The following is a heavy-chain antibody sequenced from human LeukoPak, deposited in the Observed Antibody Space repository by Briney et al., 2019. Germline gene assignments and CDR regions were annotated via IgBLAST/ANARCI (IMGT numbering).Heavy chain of an antibody. CDR2: TYYRSKWYN. D-gene: IGHD6-19*01. CDR1: GDSVSSNSAA. CDR3: ARDIAVAGTYLSGFAVYYYGMDV. J-gene: IGHJ6*02. Sequence: SQTLSLTCAISGDSVSSNSAAWNWIRQSPSRGLEWLGRTYYRSKWYNDYAVSVKSRITINPDTSKNQFSLQLNSVTPEDTAVYCCARDIAVAGTYLSGFAVYYYGMDVWGQGTTVTVSS. V-gene: IGHV6-1*01.